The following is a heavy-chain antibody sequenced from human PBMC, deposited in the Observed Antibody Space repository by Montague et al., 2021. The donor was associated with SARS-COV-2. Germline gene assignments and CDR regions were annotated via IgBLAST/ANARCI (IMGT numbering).Heavy chain of an antibody. V-gene: IGHV3-30*09. Sequence: RSLSLAASGFTFSDYAIYWVRQAPGKGLEWVALISYDGSNKYYADSVKGRFAISRDNSKNTLYLQMNSLRAEDTAVYFCARDRLKWGMITFGGNDYWGQGTLVTVSS. CDR2: ISYDGSNK. D-gene: IGHD3-16*01. CDR3: ARDRLKWGMITFGGNDY. CDR1: GFTFSDYA. J-gene: IGHJ4*02.